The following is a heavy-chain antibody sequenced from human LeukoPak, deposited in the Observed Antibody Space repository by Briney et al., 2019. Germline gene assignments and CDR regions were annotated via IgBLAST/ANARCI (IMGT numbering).Heavy chain of an antibody. CDR2: ISGSGGST. J-gene: IGHJ3*02. CDR1: GFTFSSYA. Sequence: GGSPRLSCAASGFTFSSYAMSWVRQAPGKGLEWVSAISGSGGSTYYADSVKGRFTISRDNSKNTLYLQMNSLRAEDTAVYYCAKELRYTWGTGITMIAGAFDIWGQGTMVTVSS. D-gene: IGHD3-22*01. V-gene: IGHV3-23*01. CDR3: AKELRYTWGTGITMIAGAFDI.